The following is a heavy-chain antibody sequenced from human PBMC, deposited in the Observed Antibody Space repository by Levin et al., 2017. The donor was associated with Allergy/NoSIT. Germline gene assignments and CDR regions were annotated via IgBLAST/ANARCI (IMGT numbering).Heavy chain of an antibody. D-gene: IGHD3-22*01. CDR1: GFIFSSYS. J-gene: IGHJ6*02. Sequence: SCAASGFIFSSYSMNWVRQAPGKGLEWVSYISSGSSTIYYADSVKGRFTISRDNAKNSLYLQMDSLRDEDTAVYYCARDPSSDYYDSSGYHHSIYYDGMDVWGQWSPVTVS. CDR3: ARDPSSDYYDSSGYHHSIYYDGMDV. CDR2: ISSGSSTI. V-gene: IGHV3-48*02.